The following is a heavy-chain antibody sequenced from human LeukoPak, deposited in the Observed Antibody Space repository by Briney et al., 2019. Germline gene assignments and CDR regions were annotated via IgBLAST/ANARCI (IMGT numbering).Heavy chain of an antibody. CDR3: AKDSLPSGWYEALDY. V-gene: IGHV3-23*01. D-gene: IGHD6-19*01. Sequence: PGGSLRLSCAASGFTFRLHAMAWVRQAPGKGLELVSALSGSGTGTHYPDSVKGRFTISRDNSKNTLYVQMNSLRAEDTAVYYCAKDSLPSGWYEALDYWGQGTLVTVSS. CDR2: LSGSGTGT. J-gene: IGHJ4*02. CDR1: GFTFRLHA.